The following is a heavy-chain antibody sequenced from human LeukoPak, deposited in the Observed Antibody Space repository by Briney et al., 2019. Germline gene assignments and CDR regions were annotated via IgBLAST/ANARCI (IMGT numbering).Heavy chain of an antibody. CDR1: GGSISSYY. J-gene: IGHJ4*02. CDR2: IYYSGST. D-gene: IGHD4-23*01. CDR3: ARVEWGRGNSGQIDY. Sequence: PSETLSLTCTVSGGSISSYYWSWTRQPPGKGLEWIGYIYYSGSTNYNPSLKSRVTISVDTSKNQFSLKLSSVTAADTAVYYCARVEWGRGNSGQIDYWGQGTLVTVSS. V-gene: IGHV4-59*01.